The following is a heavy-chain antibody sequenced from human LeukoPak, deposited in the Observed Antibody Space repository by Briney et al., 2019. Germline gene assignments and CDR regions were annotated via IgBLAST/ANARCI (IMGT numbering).Heavy chain of an antibody. J-gene: IGHJ5*02. D-gene: IGHD2-8*01. Sequence: GASVKVSCKASGYIFTAYHMHWVRRAPGQGLEWMGWINPNSGGTNYAPKFQGRVTMARDTSFTTAYLELTRLTSDDTAVYYCARQDRVSPTFPNNWFDPWGQGTLVTVSS. CDR3: ARQDRVSPTFPNNWFDP. CDR1: GYIFTAYH. V-gene: IGHV1-2*02. CDR2: INPNSGGT.